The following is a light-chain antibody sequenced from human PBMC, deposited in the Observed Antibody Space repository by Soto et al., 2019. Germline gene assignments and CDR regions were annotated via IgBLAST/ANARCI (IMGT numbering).Light chain of an antibody. V-gene: IGLV2-14*01. CDR3: TAFSANRVYL. CDR2: GVH. Sequence: QSVLTQPISVSGSPGQSITISCTGDSNDIGTYDYVCWYQQHPGKAPRLLIHGVHNRSPGISGRFSASKSGLTASLTISGLQAEDGADYYCTAFSANRVYLFXPGTKVTVL. J-gene: IGLJ1*01. CDR1: SNDIGTYDY.